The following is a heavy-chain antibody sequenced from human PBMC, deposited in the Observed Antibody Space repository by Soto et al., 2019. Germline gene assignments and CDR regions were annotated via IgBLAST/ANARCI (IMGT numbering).Heavy chain of an antibody. CDR1: GGSISSSDFY. Sequence: SETLSLTFTVSGGSISSSDFYWGWLRQTPGKGLEFIGSMYYSGTTYYNPSLRSRVTISVDTSKNQFTLKLISVTAADTALYYCAVVDSTGNWFDPWGEGALVTVPQ. CDR2: MYYSGTT. V-gene: IGHV4-39*01. D-gene: IGHD6-25*01. CDR3: AVVDSTGNWFDP. J-gene: IGHJ5*02.